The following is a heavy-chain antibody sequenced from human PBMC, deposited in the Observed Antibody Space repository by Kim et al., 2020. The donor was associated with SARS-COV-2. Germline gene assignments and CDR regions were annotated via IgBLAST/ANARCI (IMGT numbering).Heavy chain of an antibody. J-gene: IGHJ6*04. V-gene: IGHV3-7*03. CDR1: GFTFSSYW. D-gene: IGHD4-17*01. Sequence: GGSLRLSCAASGFTFSSYWMNWVRQAPGKGLEWVATIKKDGSEKYYVDSVKGRFTISRDNAKNSLYLQMNSLRAEDTAVYYCARDFTVTTHYYYGMDAWGKGTPVPVP. CDR3: ARDFTVTTHYYYGMDA. CDR2: IKKDGSEK.